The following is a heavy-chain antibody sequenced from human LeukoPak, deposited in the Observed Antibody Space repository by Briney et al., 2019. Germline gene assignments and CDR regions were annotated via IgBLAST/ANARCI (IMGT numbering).Heavy chain of an antibody. Sequence: GGSLRLSCAASAFTFSDYAMSLVPTAPGGGPKWVSPISGRGDETFHADSVKGRFTTSRDNSKNTLSLQMSSLRVEESAVYFCAKDTSAWWYHRAYMHVWGTGTTVTVFS. CDR3: AKDTSAWWYHRAYMHV. CDR2: ISGRGDET. V-gene: IGHV3-23*01. CDR1: AFTFSDYA. D-gene: IGHD2-15*01. J-gene: IGHJ6*03.